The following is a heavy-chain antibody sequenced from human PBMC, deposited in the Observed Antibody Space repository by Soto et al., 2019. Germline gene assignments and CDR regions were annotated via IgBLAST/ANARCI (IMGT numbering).Heavy chain of an antibody. CDR3: EVTTGY. Sequence: QVQVVQSQAEVKKPGASEKVSCKTSGYTFTDYDINWVRQAPGQGLEWMGWVSPDSGNAGYAQQFQGRVSMTSDTSTSTVYMELTSLRSEDTAVYFCEVTTGYWGQGTMVTVSS. CDR1: GYTFTDYD. D-gene: IGHD3-9*01. V-gene: IGHV1-8*01. J-gene: IGHJ4*02. CDR2: VSPDSGNA.